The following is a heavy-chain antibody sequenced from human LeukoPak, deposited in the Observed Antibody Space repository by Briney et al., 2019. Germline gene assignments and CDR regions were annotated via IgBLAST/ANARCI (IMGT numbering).Heavy chain of an antibody. CDR1: GFTFNKYA. CDR2: ISGSDAGT. Sequence: GGSLRLSCAASGFTFNKYAMSWVRQAPGKGLEWVSAISGSDAGTYYADSVKGRFTISRDNSKNTLYLQMNSLRAEDTAVYYCAKEYCGGDCYGHFDYWGQGTLVTVSS. V-gene: IGHV3-23*01. D-gene: IGHD2-21*02. J-gene: IGHJ4*02. CDR3: AKEYCGGDCYGHFDY.